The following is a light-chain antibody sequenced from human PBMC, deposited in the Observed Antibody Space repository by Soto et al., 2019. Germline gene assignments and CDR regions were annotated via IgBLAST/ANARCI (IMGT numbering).Light chain of an antibody. Sequence: EIVLTQSPCILSLSPGERATLSCRASQSVSNDFLAWYQQKPGQAPRLLIYGASTRATDVPDRFSGSGSGADFTLSISRLEPEDFAVYYCQQSYRTPLTFGPGTKVDI. J-gene: IGKJ3*01. CDR3: QQSYRTPLT. V-gene: IGKV3-20*01. CDR1: QSVSNDF. CDR2: GAS.